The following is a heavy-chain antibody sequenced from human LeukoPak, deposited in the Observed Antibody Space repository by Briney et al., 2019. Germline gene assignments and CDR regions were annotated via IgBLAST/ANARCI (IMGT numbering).Heavy chain of an antibody. CDR3: AKRYCSTTSCYKRYGSGSYFFDY. D-gene: IGHD2-2*02. J-gene: IGHJ4*02. V-gene: IGHV3-23*01. CDR2: ISGNGGST. Sequence: GGSLRLSCAASGFTFSSYAMSWVRQAPGKGLEWVSAISGNGGSTNYADSVKGRFAISRDNSKNTLYLRMNSLRAEDTAVYYCAKRYCSTTSCYKRYGSGSYFFDYWGQGTLVTVSS. CDR1: GFTFSSYA.